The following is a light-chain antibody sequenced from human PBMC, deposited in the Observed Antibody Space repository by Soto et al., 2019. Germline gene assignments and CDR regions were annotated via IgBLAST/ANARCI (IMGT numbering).Light chain of an antibody. J-gene: IGLJ1*01. CDR3: ETWDSNTYV. V-gene: IGLV4-60*02. Sequence: QSVLTQSSSASASLGSSVKLTCTLSSGHSSYIIAWHQQQPGKAPRYLMKLEGSGSYNKGSGVPDRFSGSSSGADRYLTISNLQFEDEADYYCETWDSNTYVFGTRTKLTVL. CDR2: LEGSGSY. CDR1: SGHSSYI.